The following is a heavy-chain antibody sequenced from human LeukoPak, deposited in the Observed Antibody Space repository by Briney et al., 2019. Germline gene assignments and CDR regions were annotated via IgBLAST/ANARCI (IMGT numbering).Heavy chain of an antibody. V-gene: IGHV3-23*01. J-gene: IGHJ4*02. D-gene: IGHD2-21*01. Sequence: GGSLRLSCVASGFTLRSYAMNWVRQAPGKGLEWVSTISGSGSSTYYADSVKGRFTISRDNSKNTLYLQMNSLRAEDTAIYYCAKDFAYCGGDCYFLRYFDYRGQGTLVTVSS. CDR3: AKDFAYCGGDCYFLRYFDY. CDR1: GFTLRSYA. CDR2: ISGSGSST.